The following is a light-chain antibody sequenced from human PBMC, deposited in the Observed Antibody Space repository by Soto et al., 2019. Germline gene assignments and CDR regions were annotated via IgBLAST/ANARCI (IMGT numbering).Light chain of an antibody. CDR2: GAS. Sequence: EIVLTQSPGTLSLSPGERATLSCRASQSVSGSSLAWYQHKAGQAPRLLIYGASSRAPGIPDRFSGSGSGTDFTLIISILEPEDCGMYYCQQYGSFPHTSCQGTELETK. V-gene: IGKV3-20*01. CDR1: QSVSGSS. J-gene: IGKJ2*01. CDR3: QQYGSFPHT.